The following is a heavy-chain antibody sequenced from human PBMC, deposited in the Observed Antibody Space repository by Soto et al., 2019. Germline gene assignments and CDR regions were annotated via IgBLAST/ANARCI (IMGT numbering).Heavy chain of an antibody. CDR1: GGSISSGGYS. D-gene: IGHD6-19*01. CDR2: IDWDDVK. CDR3: ARIRNTRGSGWYYFDY. Sequence: TLSLTCAVSGGSISSGGYSWSWIRQPPGKALEWLALIDWDDVKYYSTSLKTRLTISKDTSKNQVVLTMTNMDPVDTATYYCARIRNTRGSGWYYFDYWGQGTLVTVSS. V-gene: IGHV2-70*01. J-gene: IGHJ4*02.